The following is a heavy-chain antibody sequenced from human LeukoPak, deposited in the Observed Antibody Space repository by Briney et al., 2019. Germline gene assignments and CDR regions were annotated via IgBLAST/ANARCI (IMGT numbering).Heavy chain of an antibody. CDR1: GGSISSYY. D-gene: IGHD6-6*01. CDR2: IYYSGST. J-gene: IGHJ4*02. Sequence: SETLSLTCTVSGGSISSYYWSWIRQPPGKGLEWIGHIYYSGSTNYNPSLKSRVTISVDTSKNQFSLKLSSVTAADTAVYYCARFEYSSSFDYWGQGTLVTVSS. V-gene: IGHV4-59*01. CDR3: ARFEYSSSFDY.